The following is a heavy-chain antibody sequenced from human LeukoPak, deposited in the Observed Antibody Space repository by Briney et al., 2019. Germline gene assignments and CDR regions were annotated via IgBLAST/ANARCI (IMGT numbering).Heavy chain of an antibody. CDR2: IYYSGST. D-gene: IGHD5-24*01. V-gene: IGHV4-39*06. CDR1: GGSISGSSYY. CDR3: ARGDPLEMATTNWFDP. J-gene: IGHJ5*02. Sequence: PSETLSLTCTVSGGSISGSSYYWGWIRQPPGKGLEWIGSIYYSGSTYYNPSLKSRVTISVDTSKNQFPLKLSSVTAADTAVYYCARGDPLEMATTNWFDPWGQGTLVTVSS.